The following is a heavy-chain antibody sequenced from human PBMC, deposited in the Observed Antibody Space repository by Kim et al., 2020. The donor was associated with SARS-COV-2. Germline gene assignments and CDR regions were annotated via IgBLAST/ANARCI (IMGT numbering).Heavy chain of an antibody. V-gene: IGHV3-23*01. CDR3: AKDRHSSSWYQGKWFDP. D-gene: IGHD6-13*01. J-gene: IGHJ5*02. Sequence: VKGRFTISRDNSKNTLYLQMNSLRAEDTAVYYCAKDRHSSSWYQGKWFDPWGQGTLVTVSS.